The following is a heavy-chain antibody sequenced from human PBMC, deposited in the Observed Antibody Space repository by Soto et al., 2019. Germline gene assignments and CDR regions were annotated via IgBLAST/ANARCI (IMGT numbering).Heavy chain of an antibody. Sequence: EVQLVESGGDLVQPGGSLRLSCAASGFTFDTYSMNWVRQAPGKGLEWVEYISYTETKHYADSVAGRFTISRDNAKNSLYLQMNSLRFEDTAVYVCTSGPHALDFWGQGTLVTVSS. CDR2: ISYTETK. CDR1: GFTFDTYS. CDR3: TSGPHALDF. J-gene: IGHJ4*02. V-gene: IGHV3-48*01.